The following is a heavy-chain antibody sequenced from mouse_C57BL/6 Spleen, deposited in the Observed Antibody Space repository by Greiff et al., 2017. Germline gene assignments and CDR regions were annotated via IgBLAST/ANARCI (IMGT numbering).Heavy chain of an antibody. Sequence: EVQLQESGGGLVKPGGSLKLSCAASGFTFSSYAMSWVRQTPEKRLEWVATISDGGSYTYYPDNVKGRFTISRDNAKNNLYLQMSHLKSEDTAMYYCARGGAPFDYWGQGTTLTVSS. J-gene: IGHJ2*01. CDR1: GFTFSSYA. CDR3: ARGGAPFDY. V-gene: IGHV5-4*01. CDR2: ISDGGSYT.